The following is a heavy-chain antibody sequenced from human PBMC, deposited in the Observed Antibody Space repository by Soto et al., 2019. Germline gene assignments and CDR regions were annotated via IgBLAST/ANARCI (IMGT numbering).Heavy chain of an antibody. V-gene: IGHV4-4*07. D-gene: IGHD3-10*01. J-gene: IGHJ4*02. CDR1: GGSISQYY. CDR2: IYSGGRT. Sequence: QVQLQESGPGLVKPSETLSLSCGVSGGSISQYYWSWIRQPAGKGLEWIGRIYSGGRTNYNPSLESRVTMSEDTSTNKFTLKPSAVTAADTAVYYCARGPGGFGDFSLDYWGQGTLVTVSS. CDR3: ARGPGGFGDFSLDY.